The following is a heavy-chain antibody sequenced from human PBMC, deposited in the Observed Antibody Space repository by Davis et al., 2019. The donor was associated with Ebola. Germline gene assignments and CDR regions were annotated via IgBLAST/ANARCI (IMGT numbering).Heavy chain of an antibody. D-gene: IGHD3-22*01. CDR1: GYTFTGYY. Sequence: AASVKVSCKASGYTFTGYYMHWVRQAPGQGLEWMGRINPNRGGTNYAQKFQGRVTMTRDTSISTAYMELSRLRSDDTAVYFCARGAFSMMVVPRDYYYGMDVWGQGTTVTVSS. CDR3: ARGAFSMMVVPRDYYYGMDV. J-gene: IGHJ6*02. CDR2: INPNRGGT. V-gene: IGHV1-2*06.